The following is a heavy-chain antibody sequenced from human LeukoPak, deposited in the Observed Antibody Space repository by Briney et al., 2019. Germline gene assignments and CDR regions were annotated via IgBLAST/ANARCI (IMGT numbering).Heavy chain of an antibody. V-gene: IGHV4-39*01. J-gene: IGHJ4*01. CDR1: GGSISSSSYY. CDR2: IFYSGST. Sequence: PSETVSLTCTVSGGSISSSSYYWGGIRQPPGRGLEWIGSIFYSGSTYYNPSIKSRVTISVDTSKNQFSLKLSSVTAADTAVYYCASILTYYYGSGSYYIDCWGHGTLVTVSS. D-gene: IGHD3-10*01. CDR3: ASILTYYYGSGSYYIDC.